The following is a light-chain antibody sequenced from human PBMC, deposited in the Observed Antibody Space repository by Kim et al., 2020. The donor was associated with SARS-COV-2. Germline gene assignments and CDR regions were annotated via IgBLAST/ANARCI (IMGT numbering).Light chain of an antibody. J-gene: IGLJ1*01. Sequence: QRVTLSCTGSSSNIGAGYDVPWYQQLTGTAPKLLIYGNSNRPSGVPDRFSGSKSGTSASLAITGLQAEDEADYYCQSYDSSLSGYVFGTGTKVTVL. CDR3: QSYDSSLSGYV. CDR2: GNS. CDR1: SSNIGAGYD. V-gene: IGLV1-40*01.